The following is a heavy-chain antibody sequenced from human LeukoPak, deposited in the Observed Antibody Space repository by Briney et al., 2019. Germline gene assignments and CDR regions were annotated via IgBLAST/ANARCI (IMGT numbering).Heavy chain of an antibody. J-gene: IGHJ3*02. Sequence: SETLSLTCAVYGGSFSGYYWSWIRQPPGKGLEWIGEINHSGSTNYNPSLKSRVTISVGRSKNQFSLKLSSVTAADTAVYYCARLFKGAFDIWGQGTMVTVSS. CDR2: INHSGST. V-gene: IGHV4-34*01. CDR3: ARLFKGAFDI. CDR1: GGSFSGYY.